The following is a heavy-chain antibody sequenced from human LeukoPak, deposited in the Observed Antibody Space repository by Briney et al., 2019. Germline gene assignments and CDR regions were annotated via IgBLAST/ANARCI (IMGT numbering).Heavy chain of an antibody. CDR2: IKQDGSEK. Sequence: GGSLSLSCAASGFTFSDYWMTWVRQAPGKGLEWVAHIKQDGSEKYYVDSVKGRFTISRDNAKNLQYLQMSSLRAEDTAVYYCARGWNYAFRFDDWGQGTLVTVSS. V-gene: IGHV3-7*01. D-gene: IGHD1-7*01. CDR1: GFTFSDYW. J-gene: IGHJ4*02. CDR3: ARGWNYAFRFDD.